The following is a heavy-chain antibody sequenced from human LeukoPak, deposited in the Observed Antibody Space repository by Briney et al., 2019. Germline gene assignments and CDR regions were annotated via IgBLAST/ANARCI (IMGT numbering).Heavy chain of an antibody. Sequence: KPSETLSLTCAVYGGSFSGYYWSWLRQPPGKGLEWIGEINHSGSTNYNPSLKSRVTISVDTSKNQFSLKLSFVTAADTAVYYCARGSSYCSSTSCYAGWFDPWGQGTLVTVSS. J-gene: IGHJ5*02. V-gene: IGHV4-34*01. CDR2: INHSGST. CDR1: GGSFSGYY. D-gene: IGHD2-2*01. CDR3: ARGSSYCSSTSCYAGWFDP.